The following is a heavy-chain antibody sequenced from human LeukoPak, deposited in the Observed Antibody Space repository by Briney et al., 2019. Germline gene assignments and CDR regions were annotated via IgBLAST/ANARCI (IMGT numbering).Heavy chain of an antibody. CDR2: IRSKANSYAT. J-gene: IGHJ6*03. CDR3: TGEYSYGPNYYYYYMDV. CDR1: GFTFSGFA. D-gene: IGHD5-18*01. Sequence: GGSLRLSCAASGFTFSGFAMHWVRQASGKGLEWVGRIRSKANSYATAYAASVKGRFTISRDDSKNTAYLQMNSLKTEDTAVYYCTGEYSYGPNYYYYYMDVWGKGTTVTVSS. V-gene: IGHV3-73*01.